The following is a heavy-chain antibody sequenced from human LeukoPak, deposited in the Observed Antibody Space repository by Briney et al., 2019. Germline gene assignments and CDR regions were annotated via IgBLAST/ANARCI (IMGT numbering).Heavy chain of an antibody. J-gene: IGHJ6*02. CDR3: ARGANYYDLYGMDV. CDR1: GFTFSSYA. V-gene: IGHV3-23*01. Sequence: GGSLRLSCAASGFTFSSYAMSWVRQAPGKGLEWVSSMSGSGGSTNYADSVKGRFTISRDNAKNSLYLQMNSLRAEDTAVYYCARGANYYDLYGMDVWGQGTTVTVSS. CDR2: MSGSGGST.